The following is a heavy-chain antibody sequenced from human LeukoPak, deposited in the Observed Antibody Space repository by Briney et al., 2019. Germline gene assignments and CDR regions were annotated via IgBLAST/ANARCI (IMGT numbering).Heavy chain of an antibody. V-gene: IGHV3-53*01. CDR2: IYSGGST. Sequence: PGGSLRLSCAASAFTFSSNYMSWVRQAPGKRLESASVIYSGGSTYYADSVKGRFTISRDNSKNTLYLQMNSLRAEDTAVYYCARASMVVVRGVIKKYYFDYWGQGTLVTVSS. CDR1: AFTFSSNY. J-gene: IGHJ4*02. CDR3: ARASMVVVRGVIKKYYFDY. D-gene: IGHD3-10*01.